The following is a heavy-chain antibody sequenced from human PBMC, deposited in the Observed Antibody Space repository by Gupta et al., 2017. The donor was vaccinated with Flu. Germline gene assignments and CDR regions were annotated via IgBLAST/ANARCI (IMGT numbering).Heavy chain of an antibody. D-gene: IGHD4-11*01. J-gene: IGHJ4*02. Sequence: EVQLVESGGGLIQPGGSLRLSCTASGFTFSRYWMSWARQAPGVGLEWVASIKQDGSEKNYMDSVRGRFTISRDNTKTSVYLQMNSLRVDDTAMYYCARGLTVTTVDWGQGTLVTVSS. V-gene: IGHV3-7*03. CDR3: ARGLTVTTVD. CDR2: IKQDGSEK. CDR1: GFTFSRYW.